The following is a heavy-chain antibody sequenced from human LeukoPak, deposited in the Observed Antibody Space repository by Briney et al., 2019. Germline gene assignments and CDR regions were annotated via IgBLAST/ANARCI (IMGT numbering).Heavy chain of an antibody. D-gene: IGHD3-10*01. V-gene: IGHV5-51*01. CDR2: IYPDDSDT. CDR3: VRQSLGEFKY. CDR1: GYSFYTYW. Sequence: GESLKISCKGSGYSFYTYWIAWVRQMPGKGLEWMGIIYPDDSDTRYSPSFQGQVTISADKSIDTAYLQWSSLKASDTGMYYCVRQSLGEFKYWGQGTLVTVSS. J-gene: IGHJ4*02.